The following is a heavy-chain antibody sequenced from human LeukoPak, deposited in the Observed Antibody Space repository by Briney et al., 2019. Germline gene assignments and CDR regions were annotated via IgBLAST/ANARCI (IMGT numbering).Heavy chain of an antibody. Sequence: ASVKVSCEASGYTFTSYDINWVRQATGQGLEWMGWMNPNSGNTGYAQKFQGRVTMTRNTSISTAYMELSSLRSEDTAVYYCASYGSGSLSPYYYYYGMDVWGQGTTVTVSS. J-gene: IGHJ6*02. D-gene: IGHD3-10*01. CDR2: MNPNSGNT. V-gene: IGHV1-8*01. CDR3: ASYGSGSLSPYYYYYGMDV. CDR1: GYTFTSYD.